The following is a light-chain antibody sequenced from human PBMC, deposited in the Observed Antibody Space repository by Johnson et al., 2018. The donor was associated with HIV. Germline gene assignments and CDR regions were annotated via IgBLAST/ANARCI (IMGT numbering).Light chain of an antibody. CDR3: GTWDSILSVYV. V-gene: IGLV1-51*01. CDR1: SSNIGNNY. CDR2: DNN. Sequence: QSILTQPPSVSAAPGQKVTISCSGSSSNIGNNYVSWYQQLPGTAPKLLIYDNNKRPSGIPDRFSGSRAGTSATLGITGLQTGDEADYYCGTWDSILSVYVFATGTKVTVL. J-gene: IGLJ1*01.